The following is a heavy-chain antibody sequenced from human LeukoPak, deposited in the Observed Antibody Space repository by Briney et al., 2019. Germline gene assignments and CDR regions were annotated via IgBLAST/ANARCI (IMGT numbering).Heavy chain of an antibody. J-gene: IGHJ4*02. D-gene: IGHD3-22*01. CDR2: IIPIFGTA. CDR1: GGTFSSYA. CDR3: ARERGYYDSSGYRYYFDY. V-gene: IGHV1-69*05. Sequence: SVKVSCKASGGTFSSYAISWVRQAPGQGLEWMGGIIPIFGTANYAQKFQGRVTITTDESTSTAYMELSSLRSEDTAVYYYARERGYYDSSGYRYYFDYWGQGTLVTVSS.